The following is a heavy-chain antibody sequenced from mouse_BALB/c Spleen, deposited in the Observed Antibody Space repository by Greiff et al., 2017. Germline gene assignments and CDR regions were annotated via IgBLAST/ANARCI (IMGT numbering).Heavy chain of an antibody. CDR3: ARDRVYYDYDEFAY. CDR1: GFSLTSYG. Sequence: VHLVESGPGLVAPSQSLSITCTVSGFSLTSYGVHWVRQPPGKGLEWLGVIWAGGSTNYNSALMSRLSISKDNSKSQVFLKMNSLQTDDTAMYYCARDRVYYDYDEFAYWGQGTLVTVSA. D-gene: IGHD2-4*01. J-gene: IGHJ3*01. CDR2: IWAGGST. V-gene: IGHV2-9*02.